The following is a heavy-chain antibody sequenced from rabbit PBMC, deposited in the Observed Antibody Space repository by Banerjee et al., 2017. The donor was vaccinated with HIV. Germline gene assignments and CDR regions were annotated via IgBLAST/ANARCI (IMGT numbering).Heavy chain of an antibody. CDR1: GFDFSGYG. D-gene: IGHD8-1*01. J-gene: IGHJ3*01. CDR3: TRDMAGYADSGYTWDL. V-gene: IGHV1S47*01. Sequence: QEQLVESGGGLVTLGGSLKLSCKASGFDFSGYGVSWVRQAPGKGLEWIGYIDPVFGSTYCASWVNGRFTISLDNAQNTVFLQMTSLTAADTATYFCTRDMAGYADSGYTWDLWGQGTLVTVS. CDR2: IDPVFGST.